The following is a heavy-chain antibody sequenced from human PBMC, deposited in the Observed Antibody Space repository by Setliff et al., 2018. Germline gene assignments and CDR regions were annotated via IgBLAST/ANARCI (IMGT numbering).Heavy chain of an antibody. CDR2: IFYSGDT. CDR1: GGSVTSHY. V-gene: IGHV4-59*02. D-gene: IGHD3-10*01. CDR3: ARDRSYYASGSFTKWFDY. J-gene: IGHJ4*02. Sequence: ASETLSLTCAVSGGSVTSHYWSWIRQPPGKGLEWIGFIFYSGDTNSNPSLKSRVTMSVDTSKNQFSLKLNSVTAADTATYYCARDRSYYASGSFTKWFDYWGQGALGTVS.